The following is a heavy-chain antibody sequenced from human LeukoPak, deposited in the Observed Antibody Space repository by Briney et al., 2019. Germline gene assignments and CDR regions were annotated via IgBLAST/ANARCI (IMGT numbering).Heavy chain of an antibody. CDR2: ISASGLST. Sequence: AGSLRLSFAASGFTSSTYAMCWVRQAPGKGLEWVSTISASGLSTYYADSVKGRFTISRDTSKNTLYLQMNGLRAEDTAVYYCAKQWRGTWDAFDIWGQGRVVTLSS. J-gene: IGHJ3*02. V-gene: IGHV3-23*01. CDR1: GFTSSTYA. D-gene: IGHD3-16*01. CDR3: AKQWRGTWDAFDI.